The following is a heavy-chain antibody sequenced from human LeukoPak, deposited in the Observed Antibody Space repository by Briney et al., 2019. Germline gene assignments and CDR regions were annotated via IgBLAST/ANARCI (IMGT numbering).Heavy chain of an antibody. Sequence: SETLSLTCTVSGGSISSGSYYWSWIRQPAGKGLEWIGRIYTSGSTNYNPSLKSRVTISVDTSKNQFSLKLSSVTAADTAVYYCARSYYDILTGYYLPFFDYWGQGTLVTVSS. CDR1: GGSISSGSYY. V-gene: IGHV4-61*02. CDR2: IYTSGST. CDR3: ARSYYDILTGYYLPFFDY. D-gene: IGHD3-9*01. J-gene: IGHJ4*02.